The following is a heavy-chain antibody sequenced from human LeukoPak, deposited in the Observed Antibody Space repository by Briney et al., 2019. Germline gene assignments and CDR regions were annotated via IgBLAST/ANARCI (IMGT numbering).Heavy chain of an antibody. D-gene: IGHD2-2*01. V-gene: IGHV1-18*01. J-gene: IGHJ3*02. CDR1: GYTFTSYG. Sequence: ASVKVSCKASGYTFTSYGISWVQQAPGQGLEWMGWISAYNGNTNYAQKLQGRVTMTTDTSTSTAYMELRSLRSDDTAVYYCARLGYCSSTSCLRDAFDIWGQGTMVTVSS. CDR2: ISAYNGNT. CDR3: ARLGYCSSTSCLRDAFDI.